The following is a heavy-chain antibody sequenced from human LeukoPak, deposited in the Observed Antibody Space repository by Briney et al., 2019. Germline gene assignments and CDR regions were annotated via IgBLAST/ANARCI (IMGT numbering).Heavy chain of an antibody. CDR3: AKDREQWREYYFDY. Sequence: GGSLRLSCAASGFTFCSYGMHWVRQAPGKGLEWVAFIRYDGSNKYYADSVKGRFTISRDNSKNTLYLQMNSLRAEDTAVYYCAKDREQWREYYFDYWGQGSLVTVSS. J-gene: IGHJ4*02. V-gene: IGHV3-30*02. CDR2: IRYDGSNK. D-gene: IGHD6-19*01. CDR1: GFTFCSYG.